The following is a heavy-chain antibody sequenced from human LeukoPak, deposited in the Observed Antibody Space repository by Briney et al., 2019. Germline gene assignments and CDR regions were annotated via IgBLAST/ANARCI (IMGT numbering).Heavy chain of an antibody. Sequence: KTGGSLRLSCAASGFTFSSYDMNWVRQAPGKGLEWVSSISSTSNYINYADSVKGRFTISRDNAKNSLFLQMNSLRVEDTAVYYCARTVFGAYNWFDPWGQGALVTVSS. J-gene: IGHJ5*02. CDR2: ISSTSNYI. V-gene: IGHV3-21*01. D-gene: IGHD3-3*01. CDR3: ARTVFGAYNWFDP. CDR1: GFTFSSYD.